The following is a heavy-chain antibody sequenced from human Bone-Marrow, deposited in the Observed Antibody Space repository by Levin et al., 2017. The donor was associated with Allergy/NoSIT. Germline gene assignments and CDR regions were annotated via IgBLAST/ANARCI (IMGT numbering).Heavy chain of an antibody. CDR2: ISYDGSNK. V-gene: IGHV3-30*18. CDR3: AKDLSGSSWSEEAEKLYYYYGMDV. Sequence: PGGSLRLSCAASGFTFSSYGMHWVRQAPGKGLEWVAVISYDGSNKYYADSVKGRFTISRDNSKNTLYLQMNSLRAEDTAVYYCAKDLSGSSWSEEAEKLYYYYGMDVWGQGTTVTVSS. D-gene: IGHD6-13*01. J-gene: IGHJ6*02. CDR1: GFTFSSYG.